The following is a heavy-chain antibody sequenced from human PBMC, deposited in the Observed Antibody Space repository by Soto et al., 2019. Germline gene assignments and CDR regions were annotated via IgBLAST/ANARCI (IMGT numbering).Heavy chain of an antibody. Sequence: AASVKVSCKASGYTFTPHHMHWVRQAPGQGPEWMGIFNPTGDTASYAQKLQGRVTMTRDTSTGTAYMELGSLRSEDTAVYYCARGGRIVDTGIGYYYYHAMDVWGQGTTVTVSS. CDR2: FNPTGDTA. V-gene: IGHV1-46*01. CDR1: GYTFTPHH. J-gene: IGHJ6*02. CDR3: ARGGRIVDTGIGYYYYHAMDV. D-gene: IGHD5-18*01.